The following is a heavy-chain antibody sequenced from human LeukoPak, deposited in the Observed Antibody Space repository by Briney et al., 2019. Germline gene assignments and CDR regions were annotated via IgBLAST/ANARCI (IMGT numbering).Heavy chain of an antibody. CDR1: GFTFDAYA. V-gene: IGHV3-9*01. J-gene: IGHJ5*02. D-gene: IGHD6-13*01. Sequence: PGRSLRLSCAASGFTFDAYAMHWVRQAPGKGLEWVSGISWNSGSIGYADSVKGRFTTSRDNAKNSLYLQMNSLRAEDTALYYCAKEGRSIAAAGGTHWFDPWGQGTLVTVSS. CDR2: ISWNSGSI. CDR3: AKEGRSIAAAGGTHWFDP.